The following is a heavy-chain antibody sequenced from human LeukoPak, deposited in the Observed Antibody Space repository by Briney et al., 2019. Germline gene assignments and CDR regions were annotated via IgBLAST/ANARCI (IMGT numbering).Heavy chain of an antibody. CDR2: INPNSGGT. J-gene: IGHJ4*02. CDR3: ARALRELKGEDFDY. CDR1: GYTFTGYY. D-gene: IGHD1-26*01. Sequence: GASVKVSCKASGYTFTGYYMHWVRQAPGQGLEWMGWINPNSGGTNYAQKFQGWVTMTRDTSISTAYMELSRLRSDDTAVYYCARALRELKGEDFDYWGQGTLVTVSS. V-gene: IGHV1-2*04.